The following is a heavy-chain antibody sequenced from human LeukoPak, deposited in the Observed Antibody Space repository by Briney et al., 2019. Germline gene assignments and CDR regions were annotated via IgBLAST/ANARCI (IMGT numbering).Heavy chain of an antibody. CDR1: GYTFTGYY. D-gene: IGHD6-6*01. CDR2: INPNSGGT. J-gene: IGHJ6*03. Sequence: ASVKVSCKASGYTFTGYYMHWVRQAPGQGLEWMGWINPNSGGTNYAQKFQGRVTMTRDTSISTAYMELSRLRSDDTAVYYCARVGSSSSYYYYYMDVWGKGTTVTVSS. CDR3: ARVGSSSSYYYYYMDV. V-gene: IGHV1-2*02.